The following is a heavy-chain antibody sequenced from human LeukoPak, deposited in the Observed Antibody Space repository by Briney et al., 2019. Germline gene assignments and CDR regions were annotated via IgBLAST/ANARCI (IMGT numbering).Heavy chain of an antibody. Sequence: GESLKISCKGSGYSFTSYWIGWVRQTPGKGLEGMGIIYPGDSDTRYSPSFQGQVTISADKSISTAYLQWSSLKASDTAMYYCARVQAEYSSSWDNWFDPWGQGTLVTVSS. CDR3: ARVQAEYSSSWDNWFDP. V-gene: IGHV5-51*01. CDR2: IYPGDSDT. CDR1: GYSFTSYW. J-gene: IGHJ5*02. D-gene: IGHD6-13*01.